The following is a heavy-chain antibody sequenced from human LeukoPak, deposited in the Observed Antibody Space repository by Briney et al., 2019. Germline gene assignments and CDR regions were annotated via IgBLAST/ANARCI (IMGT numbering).Heavy chain of an antibody. V-gene: IGHV1-69*04. CDR1: GGTFSSYA. CDR2: IIPILGIA. CDR3: ARGNYGDLGRGYYGMDV. Sequence: ASVKVSCNASGGTFSSYAISWVRQAPGQGLEWKGMIIPILGIANYAQKFQGRVTITADKSTSTAYMELSSLRSEDTAVYYCARGNYGDLGRGYYGMDVWGQGTTVTVSS. D-gene: IGHD4-17*01. J-gene: IGHJ6*02.